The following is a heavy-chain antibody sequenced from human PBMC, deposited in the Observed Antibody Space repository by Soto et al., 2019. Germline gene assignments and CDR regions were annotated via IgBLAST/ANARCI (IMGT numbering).Heavy chain of an antibody. J-gene: IGHJ4*02. Sequence: SETLSLTCAVYGGSFTSNYWSWIRQPPGKGLEWIGEINHSGSTNYNPSLKSRVTISVDTSKNQFSLKLNSVTAADTAVYYCARATPTEYCSGDSCYSLDYWGRGTLVTVSS. CDR3: ARATPTEYCSGDSCYSLDY. D-gene: IGHD2-15*01. CDR1: GGSFTSNY. CDR2: INHSGST. V-gene: IGHV4-34*01.